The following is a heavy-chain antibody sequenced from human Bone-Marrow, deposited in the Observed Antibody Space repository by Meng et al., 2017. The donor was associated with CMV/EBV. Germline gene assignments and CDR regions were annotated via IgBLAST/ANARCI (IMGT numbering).Heavy chain of an antibody. CDR1: GYTFTGYY. J-gene: IGHJ4*02. Sequence: ASVKVSCKASGYTFTGYYMHWVRQAPGQGLEWMGWINPSSGGTNYAQKFQDRVTMTRDTSISTAYMELSRLRSDDTAVYYCARGTTSSLRALGYWGQGNLVTVSS. V-gene: IGHV1-2*02. CDR2: INPSSGGT. D-gene: IGHD2-2*01. CDR3: ARGTTSSLRALGY.